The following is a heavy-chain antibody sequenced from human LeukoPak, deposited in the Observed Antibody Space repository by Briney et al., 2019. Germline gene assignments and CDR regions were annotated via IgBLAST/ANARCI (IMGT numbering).Heavy chain of an antibody. CDR2: ISSSGSTI. D-gene: IGHD3-10*01. Sequence: GGSLRLSCAASGFTFSSYEMNWVRQAPGKGLEWVSYISSSGSTIYYADSVKGRFTISRDNAKNSLYLQMNSLRAEDTAVYYCARGKSYGSGSYYPTNYFGYWGQGTLVTVSS. CDR1: GFTFSSYE. V-gene: IGHV3-48*03. J-gene: IGHJ4*02. CDR3: ARGKSYGSGSYYPTNYFGY.